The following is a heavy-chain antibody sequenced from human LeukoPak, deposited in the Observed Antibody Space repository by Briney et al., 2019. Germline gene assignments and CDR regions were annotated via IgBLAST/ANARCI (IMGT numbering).Heavy chain of an antibody. CDR1: GFTFSSYW. CDR3: ARGADGVSSNSRGWFDP. V-gene: IGHV3-21*01. J-gene: IGHJ5*02. CDR2: ISTSSSYI. Sequence: GGSLRLSCAASGFTFSSYWMSWVRQAPGKGLEWVSSISTSSSYIYYADSVKGRFTISRDNARNSLYLQMNTLRAEDAAVYSCARGADGVSSNSRGWFDPWGQGTLVTVSS. D-gene: IGHD2-15*01.